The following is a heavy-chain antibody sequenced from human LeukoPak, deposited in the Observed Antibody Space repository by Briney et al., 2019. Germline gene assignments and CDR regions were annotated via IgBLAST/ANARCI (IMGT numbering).Heavy chain of an antibody. Sequence: ASETLSLTCTVSGGSISSSSYYWGWIRQPPGKGLEWIGSIYYSGSTYYNPSLKSRVTISVDTSKNQFSLRLSSVTAADTAVYYCARGGLRHNWFDPWGQGTLVTVSS. V-gene: IGHV4-39*07. J-gene: IGHJ5*02. CDR2: IYYSGST. D-gene: IGHD4-17*01. CDR1: GGSISSSSYY. CDR3: ARGGLRHNWFDP.